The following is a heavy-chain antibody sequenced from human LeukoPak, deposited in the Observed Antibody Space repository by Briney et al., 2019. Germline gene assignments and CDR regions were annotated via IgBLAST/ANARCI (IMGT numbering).Heavy chain of an antibody. CDR1: GASISSSTDY. CDR3: ARDKLHCSGGSCYSDYSYYYMDV. CDR2: IYYSGST. D-gene: IGHD2-15*01. Sequence: SETLSLTCTVSGASISSSTDYWGWIRQPPGKGLEWIANIYYSGSTYYNPSLKSRVTISVDTSKNQFSLKLSSVTAADTAFYYCARDKLHCSGGSCYSDYSYYYMDVWGKGTTVTVSS. V-gene: IGHV4-39*02. J-gene: IGHJ6*03.